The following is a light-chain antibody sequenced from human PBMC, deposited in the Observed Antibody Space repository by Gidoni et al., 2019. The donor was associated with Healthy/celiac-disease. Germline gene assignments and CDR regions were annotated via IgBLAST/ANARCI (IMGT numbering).Light chain of an antibody. V-gene: IGKV1-33*01. Sequence: DLQMTQSPSSLSASVGDRVTTTSQASQDISNYLNWNQQKPGKAPKLLSYHASNLETGVPARFSGSGSGTDFTFIISSLQPEDIATYYCQQYDNVPLTFGGGTKVEIK. CDR3: QQYDNVPLT. J-gene: IGKJ4*01. CDR1: QDISNY. CDR2: HAS.